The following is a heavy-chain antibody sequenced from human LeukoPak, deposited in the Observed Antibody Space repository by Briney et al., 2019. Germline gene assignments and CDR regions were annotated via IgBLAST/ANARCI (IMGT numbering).Heavy chain of an antibody. Sequence: GGSLRLSCAASGFTFSSYAMSWVRQAPGKGLEWVSAISGSGGSTYYADSVKGRFTISRDNSKNTLYLQMNSLRAEDTAVYYCAKGDSYYYDSSYFDYWGQGTLVTVSS. J-gene: IGHJ4*02. D-gene: IGHD3-22*01. V-gene: IGHV3-23*01. CDR2: ISGSGGST. CDR3: AKGDSYYYDSSYFDY. CDR1: GFTFSSYA.